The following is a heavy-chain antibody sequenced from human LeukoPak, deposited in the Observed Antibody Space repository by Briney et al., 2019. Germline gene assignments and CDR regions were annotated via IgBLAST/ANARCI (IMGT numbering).Heavy chain of an antibody. J-gene: IGHJ6*02. V-gene: IGHV4-4*07. CDR3: ARDQSITMVRGVIITLDGMDV. CDR1: GGSISSYY. CDR2: IYTIGST. D-gene: IGHD3-10*01. Sequence: SETLSLTCTVSGGSISSYYWSWIRQPAGKGLEWIGRIYTIGSTNYNPSLKSRVTMSVDPSKNQFSLKLSSVTAAATAVYYCARDQSITMVRGVIITLDGMDVWGQGTTVTVSS.